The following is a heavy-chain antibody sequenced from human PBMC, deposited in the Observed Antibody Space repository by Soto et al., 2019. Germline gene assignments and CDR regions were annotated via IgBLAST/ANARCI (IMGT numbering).Heavy chain of an antibody. D-gene: IGHD3-3*01. J-gene: IGHJ6*02. Sequence: SETLSLTCTVSGGSISSSSYYWGWIRQPPGKGLEWIGSIYYSGSTYYNPPLKSRVPISVDTSKNQFSLRLSSVTAADTAVYYCARSLRFLEWLYYYYGMDVWGQGTTVTVS. CDR1: GGSISSSSYY. CDR2: IYYSGST. CDR3: ARSLRFLEWLYYYYGMDV. V-gene: IGHV4-39*01.